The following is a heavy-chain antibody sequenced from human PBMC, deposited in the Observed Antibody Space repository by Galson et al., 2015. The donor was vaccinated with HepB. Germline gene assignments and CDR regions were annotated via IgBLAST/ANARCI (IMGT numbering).Heavy chain of an antibody. D-gene: IGHD7-27*01. CDR1: GFSLRTSGVA. Sequence: PALVKPTQTLTLTCTFSGFSLRTSGVAVGWIRQPPGKALEWLALIYWNGDKRYSPSLKSRVTITKDTSKNQVVLTLTNRDPMDTGTYYCARSRKLGMNFDYWGQGTLVTVSS. CDR3: ARSRKLGMNFDY. CDR2: IYWNGDK. V-gene: IGHV2-5*01. J-gene: IGHJ4*02.